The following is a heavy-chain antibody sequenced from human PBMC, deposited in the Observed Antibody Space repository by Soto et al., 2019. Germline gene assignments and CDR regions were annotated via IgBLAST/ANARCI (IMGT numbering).Heavy chain of an antibody. CDR1: GFTFSSYG. J-gene: IGHJ6*03. Sequence: PGGSLRLSCAASGFTFSSYGMHWVRQAPGKGLVCVVFISYVGSNNYYADSVKGRFTISIDNSKNTLYLQMNSLRAEDTAVYYCAKEGWDGAAAGQHYYYMDVWGKGTTVTVSS. D-gene: IGHD6-13*01. CDR2: ISYVGSNN. V-gene: IGHV3-30*18. CDR3: AKEGWDGAAAGQHYYYMDV.